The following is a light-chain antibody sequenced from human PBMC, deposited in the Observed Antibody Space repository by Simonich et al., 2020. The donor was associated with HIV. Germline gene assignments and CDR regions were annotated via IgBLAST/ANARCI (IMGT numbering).Light chain of an antibody. J-gene: IGKJ4*01. CDR1: QSVLYSSNNKNY. V-gene: IGKV4-1*01. Sequence: DIVMTQSPDSLALSLGERATIYCKSSQSVLYSSNNKNYLAWYHQKPGQPPKLLIYWASTRESGVPDRISGSGSGTDFTLTISSLQTEDVAVYYCQQYYRTPLTFGGGTKVEIK. CDR2: WAS. CDR3: QQYYRTPLT.